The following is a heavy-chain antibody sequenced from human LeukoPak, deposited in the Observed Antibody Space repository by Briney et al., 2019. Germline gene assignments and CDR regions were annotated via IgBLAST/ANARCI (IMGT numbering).Heavy chain of an antibody. Sequence: GGSLRLSCAATGFTFDDYAMHWVRQVPGKGLEWVSGISWNSGSIGYADSVKGRFTISRDNFKNSLYLQMDSLRVEDTALYYCAKDTGFFDGFDVWGQGTMVAVSS. CDR2: ISWNSGSI. J-gene: IGHJ3*01. D-gene: IGHD3-10*01. CDR1: GFTFDDYA. CDR3: AKDTGFFDGFDV. V-gene: IGHV3-9*01.